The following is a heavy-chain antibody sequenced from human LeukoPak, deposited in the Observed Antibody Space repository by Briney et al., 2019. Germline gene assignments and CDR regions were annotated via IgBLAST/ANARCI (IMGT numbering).Heavy chain of an antibody. CDR1: GDSISNDNW. CDR3: VRGAGLIYSDRGGIRGYFDY. J-gene: IGHJ4*02. Sequence: SETLSLTCAVSGDSISNDNWWSWVRQPPVKRLEWIGEIHHSGNTNYNPSLKSRVTTSMDKSKNQVSLKVNSVTAADTAVYYCVRGAGLIYSDRGGIRGYFDYWGQGALVTVSS. V-gene: IGHV4-4*02. CDR2: IHHSGNT. D-gene: IGHD3-22*01.